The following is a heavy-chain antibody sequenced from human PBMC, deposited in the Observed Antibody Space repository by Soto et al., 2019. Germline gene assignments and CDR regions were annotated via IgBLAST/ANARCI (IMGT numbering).Heavy chain of an antibody. J-gene: IGHJ4*02. D-gene: IGHD3-10*01. CDR2: ISSSSSYI. CDR1: GFTFSSYS. CDR3: ARASSGLGPTGSEFDY. Sequence: EVQLVESGGGLVKPGGSLRLSCAASGFTFSSYSMNWVRQAPGKGLEWVSSISSSSSYIYYADSVKGRFTISRDNAKNSRYLQMNSLRAEDTAVYYCARASSGLGPTGSEFDYWGQGTLVTVSS. V-gene: IGHV3-21*01.